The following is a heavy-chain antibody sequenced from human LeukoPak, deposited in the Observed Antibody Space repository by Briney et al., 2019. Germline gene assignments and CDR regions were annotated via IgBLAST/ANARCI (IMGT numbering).Heavy chain of an antibody. CDR1: GFTFSSYA. J-gene: IGHJ4*02. CDR3: ACSYDYDFWSGYSPSPFDY. V-gene: IGHV3-23*01. Sequence: PGGSLRLSCAASGFTFSSYAMSWVRQAPGKGLEWVSAISGSGGSTYYADSVKGRFTISRDNSKNTLYLQMNSLRAEDTAVYYCACSYDYDFWSGYSPSPFDYWGQGTLVTVSS. CDR2: ISGSGGST. D-gene: IGHD3-3*01.